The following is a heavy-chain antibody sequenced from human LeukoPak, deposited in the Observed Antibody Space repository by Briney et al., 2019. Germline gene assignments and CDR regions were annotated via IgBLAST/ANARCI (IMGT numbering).Heavy chain of an antibody. D-gene: IGHD2-2*01. CDR2: ISAYNGNT. CDR1: GYTFTSYG. CDR3: AREREYCSSTSCYDGFDY. J-gene: IGHJ4*02. V-gene: IGHV1-18*01. Sequence: ASVKVSCKASGYTFTSYGISWVRQAPGQGHEWVGWISAYNGNTNYAQKLQGRVTMTTDTSTSTAYLELRSLRSDDTAVYYCAREREYCSSTSCYDGFDYWGQGTLVTVSS.